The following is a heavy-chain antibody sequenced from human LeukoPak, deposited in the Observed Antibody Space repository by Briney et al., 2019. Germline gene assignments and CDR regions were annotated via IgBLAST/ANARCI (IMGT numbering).Heavy chain of an antibody. CDR2: IKSKTDGETT. CDR1: GFTFTNAW. CDR3: TTDLGTYYHGSQRLIPIDY. D-gene: IGHD3-10*01. V-gene: IGHV3-15*05. Sequence: GGSLRLSCVDSGFTFTNAWMSWVRQAPGKGLEWIGRIKSKTDGETTNYAEPVRGRFTISRDDSKSAVYLQMNSLKIEDTAAYYCTTDLGTYYHGSQRLIPIDYWGQGTLVTVSS. J-gene: IGHJ4*02.